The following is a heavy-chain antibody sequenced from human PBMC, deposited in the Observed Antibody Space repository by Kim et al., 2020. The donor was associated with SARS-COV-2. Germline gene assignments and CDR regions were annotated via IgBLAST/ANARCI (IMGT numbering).Heavy chain of an antibody. J-gene: IGHJ6*04. D-gene: IGHD6-19*01. CDR2: IWYDGSKK. CDR3: ARVAVAVAASQLGGMDV. V-gene: IGHV3-33*01. CDR1: GFTFSSYG. Sequence: GGSLRLSCAASGFTFSSYGMHWVRQAPGKGLEWVAVIWYDGSKKYYADSVKGRFTISRDNSKNTLYLQMNSLRAEDTAVYYCARVAVAVAASQLGGMDVWGEGTPVTVSS.